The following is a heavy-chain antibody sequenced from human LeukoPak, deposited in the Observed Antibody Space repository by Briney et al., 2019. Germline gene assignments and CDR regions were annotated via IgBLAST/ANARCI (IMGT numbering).Heavy chain of an antibody. CDR3: AKDFASTLVRGVIS. CDR2: ISWDGGST. Sequence: GGSLRLSCAAPGFTFNNYAMHWVRQAPGKGLEWVSLISWDGGSTYYADSVKGRFTISRDNSRNSLYLQMNSLKTEDTALYYCAKDFASTLVRGVISWGQGTLVTVSS. CDR1: GFTFNNYA. V-gene: IGHV3-43D*03. D-gene: IGHD3-10*01. J-gene: IGHJ4*02.